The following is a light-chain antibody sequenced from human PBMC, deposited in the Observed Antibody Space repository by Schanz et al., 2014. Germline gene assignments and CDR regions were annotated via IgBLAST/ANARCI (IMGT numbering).Light chain of an antibody. CDR1: SSDVGNYGL. CDR2: EGS. Sequence: QSALTQPASVSGSPGQSITISCTGTSSDVGNYGLVSWYQLHPGKAPKLIIYEGSQRPSTVSNRFSGSKSDNTASLTISGLQAEDEADYYCSSHGGSRVFGGGTKLTVL. V-gene: IGLV2-23*01. J-gene: IGLJ3*02. CDR3: SSHGGSRV.